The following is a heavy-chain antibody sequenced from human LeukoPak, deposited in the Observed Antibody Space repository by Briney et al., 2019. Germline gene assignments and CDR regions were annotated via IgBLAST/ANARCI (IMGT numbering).Heavy chain of an antibody. J-gene: IGHJ4*02. CDR2: IKGDGSST. V-gene: IGHV3-74*01. CDR1: GFTFSSYW. CDR3: AKGHRTVIDY. Sequence: PGGSLRLSCAASGFTFSSYWMHWVRHTPGKGLVWVSRIKGDGSSTSYADSVKGRFTISRDNAKNTLYLQMNSLRAEDTAVYYCAKGHRTVIDYWGQGTLVTVSS. D-gene: IGHD3-10*01.